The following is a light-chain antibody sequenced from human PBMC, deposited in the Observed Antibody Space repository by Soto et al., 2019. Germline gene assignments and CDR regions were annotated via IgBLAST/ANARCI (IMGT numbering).Light chain of an antibody. CDR1: SSNIGSNY. CDR2: RNN. V-gene: IGLV1-47*01. Sequence: QSVLTHAPSASSTPRQRVSISCSGSSSNIGSNYEYWYQQLPGTAPKRLSYRNNQRPSGVPHRFSGSKSGTSGSLAISGLRSEYEADYDCAAWYDSLSGCYVFGTGTTFIV. J-gene: IGLJ1*01. CDR3: AAWYDSLSGCYV.